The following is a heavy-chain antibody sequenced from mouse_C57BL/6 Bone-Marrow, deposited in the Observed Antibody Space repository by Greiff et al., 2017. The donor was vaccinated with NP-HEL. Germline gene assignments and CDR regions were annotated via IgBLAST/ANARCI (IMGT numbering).Heavy chain of an antibody. CDR3: AGDRYAMDY. D-gene: IGHD3-2*01. CDR1: GYKIKSYG. CDR2: IDPAERET. J-gene: IGHJ4*01. Sequence: QVQLQQPGAELVKRGASVKLSCKAAGYKIKSYGMKWGKQRQGQGREWSGEIDPAERETNYYQKFKGKATLTVDTSSSTAYMQLSSLTSEDSAVYYCAGDRYAMDYWGQGTSVTVSS. V-gene: IGHV1-50*01.